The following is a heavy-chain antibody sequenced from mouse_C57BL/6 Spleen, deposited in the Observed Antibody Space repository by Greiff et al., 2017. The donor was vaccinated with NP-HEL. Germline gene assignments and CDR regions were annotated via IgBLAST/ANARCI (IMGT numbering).Heavy chain of an antibody. D-gene: IGHD1-1*01. V-gene: IGHV5-9-1*02. CDR2: ISSGGDYI. J-gene: IGHJ1*03. CDR1: GFTFSSYA. CDR3: TRPGSSHWYFDV. Sequence: EVMLVESGEGLVKPGGSLKLSCAASGFTFSSYAMSWVRQTPEKRLEWVAYISSGGDYIYYADTVKGRFTISRDNARNTLYLQMSSLKSEDTAMYYCTRPGSSHWYFDVWGTGTTVTVSS.